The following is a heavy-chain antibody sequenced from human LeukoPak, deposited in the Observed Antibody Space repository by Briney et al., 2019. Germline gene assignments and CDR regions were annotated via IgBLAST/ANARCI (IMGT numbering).Heavy chain of an antibody. J-gene: IGHJ4*02. D-gene: IGHD6-13*01. CDR1: GFTFSIYA. CDR2: ISGSGGDT. CDR3: ARRWYLDY. Sequence: GGSLRLSCAASGFTFSIYAMSWVRQAPGKVLEWVSVISGSGGDTYYADSVKGRFTISRDNSKNTLYLQMNSLRAEDTAVYYCARRWYLDYWGLGTLVTVSS. V-gene: IGHV3-23*01.